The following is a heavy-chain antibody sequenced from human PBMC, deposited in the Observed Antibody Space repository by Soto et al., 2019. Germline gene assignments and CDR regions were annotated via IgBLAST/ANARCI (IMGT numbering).Heavy chain of an antibody. J-gene: IGHJ6*02. CDR1: GGSLSNYG. D-gene: IGHD3-22*01. V-gene: IGHV1-69*12. CDR3: ARGDATKIVVTTYYAMDV. CDR2: IIPVFGTP. Sequence: QVQLVQSGAEVKKPGSSVKVSCKASGGSLSNYGISWVRQAPRQGLEWMGAIIPVFGTPNYAQKFQDSVTITADESTTTVYMEVRSLTSEATAVYYCARGDATKIVVTTYYAMDVWGQGTTVTVSS.